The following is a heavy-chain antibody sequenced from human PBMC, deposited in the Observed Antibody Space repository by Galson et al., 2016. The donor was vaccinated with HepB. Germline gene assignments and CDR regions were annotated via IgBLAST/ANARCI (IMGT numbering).Heavy chain of an antibody. Sequence: QSGAEVKKPGQSLKISCKGSGYKFTSQWIAWLRQTPGKGLEWMGIIYPGDSDTRYSPSFQGQVTISADKSIKTAYLQWSSLKASDTAMYYCARPVVGGGYYPHAFDIWGPGTMVTVSS. J-gene: IGHJ3*02. CDR3: ARPVVGGGYYPHAFDI. V-gene: IGHV5-51*03. CDR1: GYKFTSQW. CDR2: IYPGDSDT. D-gene: IGHD3-3*01.